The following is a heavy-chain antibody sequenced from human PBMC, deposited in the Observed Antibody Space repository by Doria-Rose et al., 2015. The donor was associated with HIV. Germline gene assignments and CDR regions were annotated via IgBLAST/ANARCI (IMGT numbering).Heavy chain of an antibody. CDR1: GVSLSSPGMG. D-gene: IGHD6-13*01. V-gene: IGHV2-26*01. CDR3: ARIKSSRWYHKYYFDF. Sequence: SGPVLVKPTETLTQTCTVSGVSLSSPGMGVSWIRQPPGKALEWLANIFSDDERSYKTSLKSRLTISRCTSKSQVVLTMTDMDPVDTATYYCARIKSSRWYHKYYFDFWGQGTLVIVSA. J-gene: IGHJ4*02. CDR2: IFSDDER.